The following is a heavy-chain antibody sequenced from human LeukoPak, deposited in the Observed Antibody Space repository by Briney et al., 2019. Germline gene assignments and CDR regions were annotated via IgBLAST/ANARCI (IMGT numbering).Heavy chain of an antibody. V-gene: IGHV6-1*01. D-gene: IGHD3-10*01. Sequence: SQTLSLTCAISGDSVSSNSAAWNWIRQSPSKGLEWLGRTYYKSKWYNDYAVSVKSRIIINPDTSKNQFSLQLNSVTPEDTAVYFCARTTLVRGVIKDSYYYAMDVRGQGTTVTVSS. J-gene: IGHJ6*02. CDR2: TYYKSKWYN. CDR3: ARTTLVRGVIKDSYYYAMDV. CDR1: GDSVSSNSAA.